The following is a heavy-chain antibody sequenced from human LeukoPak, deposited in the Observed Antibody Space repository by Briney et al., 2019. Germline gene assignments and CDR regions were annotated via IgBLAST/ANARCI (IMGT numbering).Heavy chain of an antibody. D-gene: IGHD5/OR15-5a*01. Sequence: GSLKISCKGSGYIFTSYWIAWVRQMPGKGLEWMGIIYPGDSETTYRQSFQGQVTFSVDKSISTAYLQWSSLKASDTAIYYCSKLRGDVYPNDAFDVWGQGTLVTVSS. CDR1: GYIFTSYW. CDR3: SKLRGDVYPNDAFDV. J-gene: IGHJ3*01. CDR2: IYPGDSET. V-gene: IGHV5-51*01.